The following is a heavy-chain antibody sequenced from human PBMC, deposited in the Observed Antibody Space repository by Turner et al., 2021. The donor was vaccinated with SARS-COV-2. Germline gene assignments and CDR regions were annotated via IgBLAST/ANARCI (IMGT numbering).Heavy chain of an antibody. Sequence: EVQLVESGGGLVQPGGSLRLSCAASGFTFSSYSMNWVRQAPGKGLEWVSYISSSSSTIYYADSVKGRFTISRDNAKKSLYLQMNSRRAEDTAVYYCARDLGSIAVANWGQGTLVTVSS. D-gene: IGHD6-19*01. CDR3: ARDLGSIAVAN. V-gene: IGHV3-48*01. CDR1: GFTFSSYS. J-gene: IGHJ4*02. CDR2: ISSSSSTI.